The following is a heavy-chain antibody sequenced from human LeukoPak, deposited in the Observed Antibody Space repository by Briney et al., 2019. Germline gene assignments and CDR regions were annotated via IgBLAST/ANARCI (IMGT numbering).Heavy chain of an antibody. V-gene: IGHV1-2*02. CDR2: INPNSGGT. CDR1: GYTFTGHY. D-gene: IGHD6-13*01. Sequence: ASVKVSCKASGYTFTGHYIHWVRQAPGQGLEWMGWINPNSGGTTYAQKFQGRVTMTRDTSISTAYMELSRLRSDDTAVYYCAKQYSSSRTLDYWGQGTLVTVS. J-gene: IGHJ4*02. CDR3: AKQYSSSRTLDY.